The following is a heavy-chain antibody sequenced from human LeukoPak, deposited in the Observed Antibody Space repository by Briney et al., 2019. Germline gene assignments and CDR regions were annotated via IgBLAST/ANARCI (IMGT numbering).Heavy chain of an antibody. Sequence: HGESLKISCKGSGYRFTSDWIGWVRQMPGKGPEWMGIIYPGDSDTRYSPSFQGQVTISADKSVNTAYLQWSSLKASDTAMYYCARLSGRVVCSAGSCYIDSWGQGTLVTVSS. V-gene: IGHV5-51*01. CDR1: GYRFTSDW. J-gene: IGHJ4*02. CDR3: ARLSGRVVCSAGSCYIDS. CDR2: IYPGDSDT. D-gene: IGHD2-15*01.